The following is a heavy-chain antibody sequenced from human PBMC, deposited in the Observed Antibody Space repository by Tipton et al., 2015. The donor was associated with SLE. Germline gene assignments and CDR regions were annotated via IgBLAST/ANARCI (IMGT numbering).Heavy chain of an antibody. V-gene: IGHV3-13*01. CDR1: GFTFSSYD. D-gene: IGHD1-26*01. CDR2: IGTAGDT. Sequence: SLRLSCAASGFTFSSYDMHWVRQATGKGLEWVSAIGTAGDTYYPGSVKGRFTISRENAKNSLYLQMNSLRAGDTAVYYCARGCGSYNWFDPWSQGTLVTVSS. J-gene: IGHJ5*02. CDR3: ARGCGSYNWFDP.